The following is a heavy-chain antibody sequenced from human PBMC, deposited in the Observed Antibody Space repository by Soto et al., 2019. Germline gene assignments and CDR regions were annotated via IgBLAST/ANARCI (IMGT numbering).Heavy chain of an antibody. CDR3: ARATIFGVVNDY. D-gene: IGHD3-3*01. Sequence: PSETLSLTCTVSGGSVSSGSYYWSWIRQPPGKGLEWIGYIYYSGSTNYNPSLKSRVTISVDTSKNQFSLKLSSVTAADTAVYYCARATIFGVVNDYWGQGTLVTVSS. V-gene: IGHV4-61*01. J-gene: IGHJ4*02. CDR2: IYYSGST. CDR1: GGSVSSGSYY.